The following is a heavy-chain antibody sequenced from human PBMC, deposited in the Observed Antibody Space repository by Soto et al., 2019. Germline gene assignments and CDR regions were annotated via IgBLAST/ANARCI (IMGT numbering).Heavy chain of an antibody. CDR2: IRCDGSNA. CDR1: GGIFHGYG. CDR3: ARDGIGGTVFRGYLDY. D-gene: IGHD1-7*01. J-gene: IGHJ4*02. Sequence: QEQLVESGGGVVQPGTSLRLSCAVPGGIFHGYGMHWVRQAPGKGLEWVAIIRCDGSNAEYADSVKGRFTISRDNSKNTLYLQMNTLGAEDTAVYYCARDGIGGTVFRGYLDYWGRGTVVTVSS. V-gene: IGHV3-33*01.